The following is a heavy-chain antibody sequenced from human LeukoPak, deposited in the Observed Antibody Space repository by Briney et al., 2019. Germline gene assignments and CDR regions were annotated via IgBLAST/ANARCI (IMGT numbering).Heavy chain of an antibody. D-gene: IGHD6-13*01. CDR1: GFSFGTNA. CDR3: ARDIGQQLGWFDL. CDR2: ISYSSGYI. J-gene: IGHJ5*02. Sequence: GGSLRLSCAASGFSFGTNAMSWVRQAPGKGLEWVSSISYSSGYIYYADSVKGRFIISRDNSKNTVYLQMNSLRADDTAVYYCARDIGQQLGWFDLWGQGTLVTVSS. V-gene: IGHV3-23*01.